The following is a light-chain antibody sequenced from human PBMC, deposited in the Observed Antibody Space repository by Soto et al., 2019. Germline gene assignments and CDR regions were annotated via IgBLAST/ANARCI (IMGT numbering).Light chain of an antibody. V-gene: IGKV1-5*01. J-gene: IGKJ1*01. Sequence: DIQMTQSPSTLSASVGDRVTITCRAGQTISKKLAWYQQKPGKAPKVLIYDASSLEGGVPSRFSGSGSGTEFTLTISSLQSDYFATYYCQQYHSYKTFGQGTRVEIK. CDR1: QTISKK. CDR2: DAS. CDR3: QQYHSYKT.